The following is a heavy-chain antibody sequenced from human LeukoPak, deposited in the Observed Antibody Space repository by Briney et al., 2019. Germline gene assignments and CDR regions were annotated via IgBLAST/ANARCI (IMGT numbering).Heavy chain of an antibody. D-gene: IGHD5-24*01. CDR3: ARQWDGYKRTFDY. J-gene: IGHJ4*02. Sequence: PSETLSLTCTVSGGSISSNNYYWGWIRQPPGKGLEWIGNIYYSGSTYYNPSLRSRVTISVDTSKNQFSLKLSSVTAADTAVYYCARQWDGYKRTFDYWGQGTLVTVSS. CDR2: IYYSGST. CDR1: GGSISSNNYY. V-gene: IGHV4-39*01.